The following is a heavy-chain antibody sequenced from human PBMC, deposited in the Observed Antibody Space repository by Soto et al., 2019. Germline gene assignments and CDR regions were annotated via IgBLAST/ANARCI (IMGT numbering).Heavy chain of an antibody. CDR3: ARSEGYCSGGSCYFDY. CDR1: GYSFTSYW. V-gene: IGHV5-51*01. J-gene: IGHJ4*02. D-gene: IGHD2-15*01. Sequence: GESLKISCKGSGYSFTSYWIGWVRQMPGKGLEWMGIIYPGDSDTRYSPSFQGQVTISADKSISTAYLQWSSLKASDTAMYYCARSEGYCSGGSCYFDYWGQGTLVTVSS. CDR2: IYPGDSDT.